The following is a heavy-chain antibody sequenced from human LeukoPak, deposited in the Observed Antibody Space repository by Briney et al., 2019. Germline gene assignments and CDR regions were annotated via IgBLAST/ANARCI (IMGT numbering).Heavy chain of an antibody. V-gene: IGHV3-30*02. Sequence: PGGSLRLSCAASGFTFTSYGMHWVRQAPGKGLEWVAFIRYDGSNKYYADSVKGRFTISRDNSKNTLYLQMNSLRAEDTAVYYCARADIVATSYFDYWGQGTLVTVSS. J-gene: IGHJ4*02. CDR2: IRYDGSNK. CDR3: ARADIVATSYFDY. CDR1: GFTFTSYG. D-gene: IGHD5-12*01.